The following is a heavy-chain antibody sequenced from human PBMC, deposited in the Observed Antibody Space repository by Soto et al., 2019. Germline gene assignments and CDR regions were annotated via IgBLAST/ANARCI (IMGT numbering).Heavy chain of an antibody. V-gene: IGHV4-31*03. J-gene: IGHJ6*01. CDR1: GGSMTSGDQY. Sequence: TLSLTCTVTGGSMTSGDQYWTWIRHRPGEGMEWFGYSKHRVSLYYNPSLKSRVSMSVDTSKNQFSLNLSSVTAADKAVYYCARGLPQRQWTNMDGWARGSTVTV. D-gene: IGHD1-1*01. CDR3: ARGLPQRQWTNMDG. CDR2: SKHRVSL.